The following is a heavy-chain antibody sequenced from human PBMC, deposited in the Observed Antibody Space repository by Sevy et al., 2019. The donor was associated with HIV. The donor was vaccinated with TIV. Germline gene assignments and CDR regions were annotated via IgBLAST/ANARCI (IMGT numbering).Heavy chain of an antibody. CDR2: ISYDGSNK. CDR3: ASDGGSAKNVFFDY. D-gene: IGHD3-16*01. Sequence: GGSLRLSCAASGFTFSSFAMHWVRQAPGKGLEWVAVISYDGSNKYYPDSVKGLFTISGANSKNKLFLQMNRLRTEDTAVYYWASDGGSAKNVFFDYWGQGTLVTVSS. CDR1: GFTFSSFA. V-gene: IGHV3-30*04. J-gene: IGHJ4*02.